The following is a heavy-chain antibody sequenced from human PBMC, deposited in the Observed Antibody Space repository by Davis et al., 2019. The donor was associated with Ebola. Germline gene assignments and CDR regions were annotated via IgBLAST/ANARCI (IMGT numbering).Heavy chain of an antibody. CDR1: GYTFTSYG. V-gene: IGHV1-18*01. CDR3: ARDRGYYGDYGNWFDP. J-gene: IGHJ5*02. CDR2: ISAYNGNT. Sequence: ASVKVSCKASGYTFTSYGISWLRQAPGQGLEWMGWISAYNGNTNYAQKLQGRVTMTTDTSTSTAYMELRSLRSDDTAVYYCARDRGYYGDYGNWFDPWGQGTLVTVSS. D-gene: IGHD4-17*01.